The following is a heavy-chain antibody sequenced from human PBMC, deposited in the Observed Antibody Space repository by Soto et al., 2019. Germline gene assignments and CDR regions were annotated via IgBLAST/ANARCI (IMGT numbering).Heavy chain of an antibody. CDR2: ISYDGSNK. Sequence: ESGGGVVQPGRSLRLSCAASGFTFSSYAMHWVRQAPGKGLEWVAVISYDGSNKYYADSVKGRFTISRDNSKNTLYLQMNSLRAEDTAVYYCAKNLHYSSGPPSFDYWGQGTLVTVSS. CDR1: GFTFSSYA. CDR3: AKNLHYSSGPPSFDY. D-gene: IGHD3-22*01. J-gene: IGHJ4*02. V-gene: IGHV3-30-3*02.